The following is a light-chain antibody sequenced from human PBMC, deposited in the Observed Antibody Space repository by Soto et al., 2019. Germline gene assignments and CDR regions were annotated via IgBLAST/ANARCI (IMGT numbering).Light chain of an antibody. Sequence: QSALTQPASVSGSPGQSITISCTGTSXDVGGYNYVSWYQHHPGKAPRLMIYASSNRPSGVSHRFSGSRSGNTASLTISGLQAEDEADYYCSSYTSGSTLYVFGTGTKVTVL. V-gene: IGLV2-14*01. CDR1: SXDVGGYNY. J-gene: IGLJ1*01. CDR3: SSYTSGSTLYV. CDR2: ASS.